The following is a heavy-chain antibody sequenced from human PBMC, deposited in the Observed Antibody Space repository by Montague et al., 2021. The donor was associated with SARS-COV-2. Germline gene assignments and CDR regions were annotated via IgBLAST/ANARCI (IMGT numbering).Heavy chain of an antibody. CDR2: TYYRSKWYN. D-gene: IGHD6-19*01. Sequence: CAISGDSVPSNRAAWNWIRQSPSRGLEWLGRTYYRSKWYNEYAVSVNSRITINPDTSKNQFSLQVNSVTPEDTAVYYCARGADRYYFYGMDVWGQGTTVTVSS. CDR3: ARGADRYYFYGMDV. J-gene: IGHJ6*02. V-gene: IGHV6-1*01. CDR1: GDSVPSNRAA.